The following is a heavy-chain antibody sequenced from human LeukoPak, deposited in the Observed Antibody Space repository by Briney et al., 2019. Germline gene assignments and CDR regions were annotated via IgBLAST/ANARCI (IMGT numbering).Heavy chain of an antibody. Sequence: GGSLRLSCAVSGFTFSGFWMSWSRQAPGKGLEWVASINSDGSEGYYADVVKGRFTISRDNAKNSLYLQINSLRAEDTAVYYCARSSYSSSSSVWGQGAMVTVSS. CDR3: ARSSYSSSSSV. CDR2: INSDGSEG. J-gene: IGHJ3*01. D-gene: IGHD6-6*01. CDR1: GFTFSGFW. V-gene: IGHV3-7*03.